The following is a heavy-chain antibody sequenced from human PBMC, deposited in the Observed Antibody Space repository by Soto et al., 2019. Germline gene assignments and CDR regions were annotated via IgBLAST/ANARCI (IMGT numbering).Heavy chain of an antibody. V-gene: IGHV4-30-2*01. CDR3: ATAPGPY. CDR1: GGSISSGGYS. CDR2: IYHSGST. J-gene: IGHJ4*02. Sequence: LQLQESGSGLVKPSQTLSLTCAVSGGSISSGGYSWSWIRQPPGKGLEWIGYIYHSGSTYYNPSLKSRVTISVDRSKNQFSLKLSSVTAADTAVYYCATAPGPYWGQGTLVTVSS.